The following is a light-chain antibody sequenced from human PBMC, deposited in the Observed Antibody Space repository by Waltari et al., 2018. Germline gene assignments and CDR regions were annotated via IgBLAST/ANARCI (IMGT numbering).Light chain of an antibody. J-gene: IGLJ3*02. V-gene: IGLV4-69*01. Sequence: QLVLTQSPSASASLGASIKLTCTLSSGHTHNTLAWLPQQQPERGPRYLMKVHSDGSHSRGDGIPDRFSGSSSGAERYLTISSLQSEDEADYYCQTGGRGTWVFGGGTKLTVL. CDR2: VHSDGSH. CDR1: SGHTHNT. CDR3: QTGGRGTWV.